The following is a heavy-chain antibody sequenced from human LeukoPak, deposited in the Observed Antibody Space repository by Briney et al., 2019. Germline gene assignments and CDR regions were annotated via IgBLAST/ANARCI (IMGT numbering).Heavy chain of an antibody. D-gene: IGHD1-26*01. CDR3: ARASWELPYDAFDI. CDR1: GYTFTSYG. J-gene: IGHJ3*02. CDR2: ISAYNGNT. Sequence: ASVKVSCKASGYTFTSYGISWVRQAPGQGLEGMGWISAYNGNTNHAQKLQGRVTMTTDTSTSTAYMELRSLRSDDTAVYYCARASWELPYDAFDIWGQGTMVTVSS. V-gene: IGHV1-18*01.